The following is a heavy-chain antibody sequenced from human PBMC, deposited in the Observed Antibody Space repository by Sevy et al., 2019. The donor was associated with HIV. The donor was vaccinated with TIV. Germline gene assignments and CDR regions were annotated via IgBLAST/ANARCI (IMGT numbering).Heavy chain of an antibody. CDR3: AREIYYDSSGYYVHYFDY. CDR2: IWYDGSNK. V-gene: IGHV3-33*01. D-gene: IGHD3-22*01. Sequence: GGSLRLSCAASGFTFSSYGMHWVRQAPGKGLEWVAVIWYDGSNKYYADSVKGRFTISRVNSKNTLYLQMNSLRAEDTAVYYCAREIYYDSSGYYVHYFDYWGQGTLVTVSS. J-gene: IGHJ4*02. CDR1: GFTFSSYG.